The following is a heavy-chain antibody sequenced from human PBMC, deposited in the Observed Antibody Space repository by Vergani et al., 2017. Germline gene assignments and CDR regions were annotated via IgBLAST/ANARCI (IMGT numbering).Heavy chain of an antibody. Sequence: EVQLVESGGGIVKPGGSLRLSCVASGFSFRNAWMNWVRRTPGKGLEWVGRIKSKFDRGTTDYAAAVKGRFTISRDDSKNTLFLQMNGLKTEDIGVYYCTTDPRYCGDGSCCWLRDHHYYGMDVWGQGPTVTVSS. J-gene: IGHJ6*02. CDR2: IKSKFDRGTT. CDR1: GFSFRNAW. D-gene: IGHD2-21*01. CDR3: TTDPRYCGDGSCCWLRDHHYYGMDV. V-gene: IGHV3-15*07.